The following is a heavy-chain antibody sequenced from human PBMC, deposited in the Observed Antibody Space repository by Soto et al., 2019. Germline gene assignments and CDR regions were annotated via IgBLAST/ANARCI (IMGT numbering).Heavy chain of an antibody. CDR1: GYRFSSYA. D-gene: IGHD5-12*01. CDR2: ISAYNGNT. V-gene: IGHV1-18*01. J-gene: IGHJ3*02. Sequence: GASVKVSCKASGYRFSSYAIQWVRQAPGQGLEWMGWISAYNGNTNYAQKLQGRVTMTTDTSTSTAYMELRSLRSDDTAVYYCARGLVADDAFDIWGQGTMVTVSS. CDR3: ARGLVADDAFDI.